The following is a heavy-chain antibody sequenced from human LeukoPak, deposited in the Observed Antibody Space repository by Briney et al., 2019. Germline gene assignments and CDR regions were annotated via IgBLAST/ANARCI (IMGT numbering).Heavy chain of an antibody. V-gene: IGHV1-18*01. CDR3: AIDPSNTSGRYQYFDL. Sequence: ASVKVSCKASGYTFNHHGITWVRQAPGQGLEWMGWISAYNGDTKYAQEFQGRVTMTRDTSTSTAYMELRSLTSDDTAVYYCAIDPSNTSGRYQYFDLWGRGTLVTVSS. J-gene: IGHJ2*01. CDR1: GYTFNHHG. D-gene: IGHD6-19*01. CDR2: ISAYNGDT.